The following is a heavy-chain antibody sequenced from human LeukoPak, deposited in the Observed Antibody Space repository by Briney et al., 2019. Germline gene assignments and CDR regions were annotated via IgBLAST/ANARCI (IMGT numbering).Heavy chain of an antibody. D-gene: IGHD3-22*01. V-gene: IGHV4-59*01. J-gene: IGHJ3*02. CDR1: GGSISSCY. CDR3: ARESSSGYFYAFDI. Sequence: SETLSLTCTVSGGSISSCYWSWIRQPPGKGLEWIGYIYYSGSTNYNPSLKSRVTISVDTSKNQFSLKLSSVTAADTAVYYCARESSSGYFYAFDIWGQGTMVTVSS. CDR2: IYYSGST.